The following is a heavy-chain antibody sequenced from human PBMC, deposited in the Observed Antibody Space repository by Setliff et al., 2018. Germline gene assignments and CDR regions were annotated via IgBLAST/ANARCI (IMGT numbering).Heavy chain of an antibody. J-gene: IGHJ4*02. CDR2: ISPYTGNT. D-gene: IGHD2-8*01. CDR1: GYTFTNFG. Sequence: VASVKVSCKASGYTFTNFGISWVRQAPGQGLEWVGWISPYTGNTYYAPRLQDRVTLTADTSTNTAYMELRSLISDDTAVYYCSRLVRFCTRTTCQRLSGDDFWGQGTLVTVS. V-gene: IGHV1-18*01. CDR3: SRLVRFCTRTTCQRLSGDDF.